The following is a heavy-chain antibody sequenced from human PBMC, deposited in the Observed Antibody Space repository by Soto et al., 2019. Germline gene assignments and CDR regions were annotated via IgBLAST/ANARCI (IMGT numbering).Heavy chain of an antibody. CDR3: AAGDYYDPLGHDY. CDR2: IVVGSGKT. Sequence: ASVKVSCKASGFTFTSSAVQWVRQARGQRLEWVGWIVVGSGKTNYAQKFQERVTITRDMSTSTAYMELSSLRSEDTAVYYCAAGDYYDPLGHDYWGQGTLVTVSS. V-gene: IGHV1-58*01. D-gene: IGHD3-22*01. CDR1: GFTFTSSA. J-gene: IGHJ4*02.